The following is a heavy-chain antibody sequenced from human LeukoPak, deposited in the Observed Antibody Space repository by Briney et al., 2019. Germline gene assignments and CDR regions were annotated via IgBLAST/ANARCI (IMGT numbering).Heavy chain of an antibody. D-gene: IGHD2-2*01. J-gene: IGHJ4*02. CDR1: GYTFTSYD. Sequence: ASVKVSCKASGYTFTSYDINWVRQATGQGLEWMGWMNPNSGGTNYAQKFQGRVTMTRDTSISTAYMELSRLRSDDTAVYYCARARYCSNTSCYYFDYWGQGTLVTVSS. V-gene: IGHV1-2*02. CDR3: ARARYCSNTSCYYFDY. CDR2: MNPNSGGT.